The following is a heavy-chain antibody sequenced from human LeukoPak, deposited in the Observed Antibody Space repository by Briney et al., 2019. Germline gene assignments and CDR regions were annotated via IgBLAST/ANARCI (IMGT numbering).Heavy chain of an antibody. CDR1: GFTFSRYA. J-gene: IGHJ6*03. Sequence: SEGSLRLSCAASGFTFSRYAMHWVRQAPGKGLEYVSAISSKGENTYYEKSVKGRFTISRDNSKNTLYLQMGSLRAEDMAVYYCAGRGAGYYFLGYYYYMDVWGKGTTVTVSS. CDR3: AGRGAGYYFLGYYYYMDV. D-gene: IGHD2/OR15-2a*01. CDR2: ISSKGENT. V-gene: IGHV3-64*01.